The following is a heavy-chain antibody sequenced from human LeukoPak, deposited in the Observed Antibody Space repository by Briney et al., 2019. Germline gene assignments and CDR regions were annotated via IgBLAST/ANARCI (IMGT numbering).Heavy chain of an antibody. D-gene: IGHD3-16*01. V-gene: IGHV4-39*07. CDR2: IYYSGST. Sequence: PSKTLSLTCTVSGGSITSYSWTWIRQPPGKGLEWIGSIYYSGSTYYNPSLKSRVTISVDTSKNQFSLKLSSVTAADTAVYYCARDLGDIRSSAWFDPWGQGTLVTVSS. J-gene: IGHJ5*02. CDR1: GGSITSYS. CDR3: ARDLGDIRSSAWFDP.